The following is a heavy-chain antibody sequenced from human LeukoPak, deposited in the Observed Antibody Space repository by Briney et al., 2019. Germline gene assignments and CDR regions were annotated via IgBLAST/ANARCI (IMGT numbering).Heavy chain of an antibody. V-gene: IGHV1-2*02. Sequence: ASVKVSCKASGYTFTSYGISGGRQAPGQGGERMGWINPNSGRTKYAQNFQGRVTMTRDTSISTAYMELSRLGSDDTALYYCASQQLQWRESYYFDDWGQGTLVTVSS. J-gene: IGHJ4*02. CDR1: GYTFTSYG. D-gene: IGHD5-24*01. CDR3: ASQQLQWRESYYFDD. CDR2: INPNSGRT.